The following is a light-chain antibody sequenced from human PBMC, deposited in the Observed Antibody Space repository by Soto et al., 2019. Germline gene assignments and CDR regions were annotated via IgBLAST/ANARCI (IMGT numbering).Light chain of an antibody. CDR3: QQYNNRLA. V-gene: IGKV3-15*01. J-gene: IGKJ4*01. CDR1: QSVSSN. Sequence: EIVMTQSPATLSVSPGERATLSCRASQSVSSNLAWYQQKPGQAPRLLIYGASTRATGIPARFSGSGSGTEFTLTNSSLQSEDFAVYYCQQYNNRLAFGGGNKLEIK. CDR2: GAS.